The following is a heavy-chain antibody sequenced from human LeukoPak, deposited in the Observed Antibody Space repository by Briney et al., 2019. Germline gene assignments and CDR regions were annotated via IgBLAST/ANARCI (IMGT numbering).Heavy chain of an antibody. CDR2: ISWNGDNV. V-gene: IGHV3-9*01. Sequence: GGSLRLSCAASRFTFHQYAMHWVRQAPGKGLEWVSGISWNGDNVGYADSVKGRFTISRDNAENSLYLQMNSLRAEDTAVYYCARDGDYDYVWGSYPLKEYYFDYWGQGTLVTVSS. D-gene: IGHD3-16*02. CDR1: RFTFHQYA. J-gene: IGHJ4*02. CDR3: ARDGDYDYVWGSYPLKEYYFDY.